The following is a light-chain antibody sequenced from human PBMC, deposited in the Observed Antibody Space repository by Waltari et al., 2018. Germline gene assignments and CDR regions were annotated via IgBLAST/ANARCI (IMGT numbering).Light chain of an antibody. CDR3: SSYAGSNTFI. CDR2: EVS. CDR1: SSDIGGYNR. Sequence: QAALTQPPSMSGSPGQSVTISCTGTSSDIGGYNRVSWYQQHPGKAPKLMIYEVSQRPSGVSDRFSGSKACNTASLTISGLQAEDEADYYCSSYAGSNTFIFGSGTRLTVL. V-gene: IGLV2-8*01. J-gene: IGLJ1*01.